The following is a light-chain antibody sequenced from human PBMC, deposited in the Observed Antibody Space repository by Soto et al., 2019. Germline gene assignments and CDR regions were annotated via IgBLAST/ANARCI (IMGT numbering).Light chain of an antibody. Sequence: DIQMAQSPSSLSASVGDRVPLTCRASQSISTYLNWYQQKPGKAPSVLIFDASSLQSGVPSRFSASGSGTDFTLSISSLQPEDFATYYCQQSYTTPRTFGQGTKGDI. CDR3: QQSYTTPRT. J-gene: IGKJ1*01. CDR1: QSISTY. V-gene: IGKV1-39*01. CDR2: DAS.